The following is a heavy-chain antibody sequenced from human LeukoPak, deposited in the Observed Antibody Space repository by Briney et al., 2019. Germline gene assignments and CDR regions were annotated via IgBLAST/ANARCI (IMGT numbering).Heavy chain of an antibody. CDR3: ARVRLRIAAAGPSHYMDV. D-gene: IGHD6-13*01. CDR1: GYTFTGYY. Sequence: ASVKVSCKASGYTFTGYYMHWVRQAPGQGLEWMGWINPNSGGTNYAQKFQGRVTMTRDTSISTAYMELSRLRSDDTAVYYCARVRLRIAAAGPSHYMDVWGKGTTVTVSS. V-gene: IGHV1-2*02. CDR2: INPNSGGT. J-gene: IGHJ6*03.